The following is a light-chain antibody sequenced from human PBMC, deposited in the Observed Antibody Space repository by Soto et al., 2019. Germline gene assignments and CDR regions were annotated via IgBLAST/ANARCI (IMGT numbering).Light chain of an antibody. CDR1: QSVGTN. V-gene: IGKV3-15*01. CDR2: GAS. J-gene: IGKJ1*01. Sequence: EIEMTQSPATLSLSPGERATLSCRASQSVGTNLAWYQQKPGQAPRLLIFGASTRATGVPARISGSGSGTDFTLTISSLQSEDFALYYCQQYNNWPETFGPGTEVEIK. CDR3: QQYNNWPET.